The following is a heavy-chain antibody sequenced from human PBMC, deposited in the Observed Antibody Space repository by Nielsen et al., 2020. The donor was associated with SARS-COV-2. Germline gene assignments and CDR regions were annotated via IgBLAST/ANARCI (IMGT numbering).Heavy chain of an antibody. Sequence: LKISCAASGFTFDDYGMSWVRQAPGKGLEWVSGINWNGGSTGYADSVKGRFTISRDNAKNSLYLQMNSLRAEDTALYHCARVYYDSSGYLNYFDYWGQGTLVTVSS. CDR3: ARVYYDSSGYLNYFDY. D-gene: IGHD3-22*01. CDR2: INWNGGST. CDR1: GFTFDDYG. J-gene: IGHJ4*02. V-gene: IGHV3-20*01.